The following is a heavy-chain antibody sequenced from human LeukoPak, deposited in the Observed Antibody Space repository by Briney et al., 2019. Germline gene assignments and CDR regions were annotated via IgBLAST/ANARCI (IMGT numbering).Heavy chain of an antibody. CDR3: ARVITMVRGYYYYDMDV. CDR1: GYTFTSYG. V-gene: IGHV1-18*01. Sequence: ASVKVSCKASGYTFTSYGICWVRQAPGQGLEWMGWISAYNGNTNYAQKLQGIVTMTTDTSTSTAYMELRSLRSDDTAVYYCARVITMVRGYYYYDMDVWGKGTTVTVSS. J-gene: IGHJ6*04. CDR2: ISAYNGNT. D-gene: IGHD3-10*01.